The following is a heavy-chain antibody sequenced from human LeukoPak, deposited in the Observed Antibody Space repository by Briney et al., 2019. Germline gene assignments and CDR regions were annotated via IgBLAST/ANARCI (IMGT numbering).Heavy chain of an antibody. D-gene: IGHD1-26*01. CDR1: GFTLSTYV. V-gene: IGHV3-23*01. J-gene: IGHJ4*02. CDR3: AKLVGATMTSDY. CDR2: ISRSGDTT. Sequence: GGSLSHSCAASGFTLSTYVMTWVRQAPGKGLEWVSSISRSGDTTYYGDSVKGRFTISRDNSKNTLYLQMNSLRGDDTAIYYCAKLVGATMTSDYWGQGILVTVS.